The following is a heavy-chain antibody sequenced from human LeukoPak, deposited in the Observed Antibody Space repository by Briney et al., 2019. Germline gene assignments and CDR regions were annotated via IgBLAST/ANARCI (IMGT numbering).Heavy chain of an antibody. CDR2: ISSSGSTI. D-gene: IGHD2-2*01. J-gene: IGHJ4*02. CDR3: ARGYCSSTDCHLARHFEY. V-gene: IGHV3-48*03. CDR1: GFTFSSYE. Sequence: GGSLRLSCAASGFTFSSYEMNWVRQAPGKGLEWVSYISSSGSTIYYADSVKGRFTISRDNAKNSLYLQMNSLRAEDTAVYYCARGYCSSTDCHLARHFEYWGQGTLVTVSS.